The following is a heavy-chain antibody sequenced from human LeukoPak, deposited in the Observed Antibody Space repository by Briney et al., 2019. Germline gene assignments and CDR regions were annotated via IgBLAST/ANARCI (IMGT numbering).Heavy chain of an antibody. CDR2: VSSSSSNI. D-gene: IGHD2-15*01. Sequence: GGSLRLSCAASGFTFSSYSMHWVRQAPGKGLEWVSSVSSSSSNIYYADSVKGRFTISRDNAKNSLYLQMNSLRAEDTAVYYCARVDGSLFAYFDYWGQGTLVTVSS. CDR1: GFTFSSYS. J-gene: IGHJ4*02. V-gene: IGHV3-21*01. CDR3: ARVDGSLFAYFDY.